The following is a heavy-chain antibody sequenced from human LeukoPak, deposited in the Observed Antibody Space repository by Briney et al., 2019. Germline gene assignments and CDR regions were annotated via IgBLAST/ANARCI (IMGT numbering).Heavy chain of an antibody. CDR2: YFSTAT. J-gene: IGHJ4*02. Sequence: SETLSLTCTVSGGSISTFSWSWVRQTPDRGLEWIGSYFSTATKFNPSLGRRVAISVDTSKNQLFLRLRSLTPADTASYYCARDTSVASGMQYWGPGTLVTVSS. CDR1: GGSISTFS. D-gene: IGHD6-19*01. V-gene: IGHV4-59*01. CDR3: ARDTSVASGMQY.